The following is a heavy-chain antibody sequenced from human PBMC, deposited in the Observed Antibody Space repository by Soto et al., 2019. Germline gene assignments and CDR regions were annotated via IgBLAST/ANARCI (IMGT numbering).Heavy chain of an antibody. CDR3: AKDSIFGVVTYYYYGMDV. Sequence: PGGSLRLSCAASGFTFSSYGMHWVRQAPGKGLEWVAVISYDGSNKYYADSVKGRFTISRDNSKNTLYLQMNSLRAEDTAVYYCAKDSIFGVVTYYYYGMDVWGQGTTVTVSS. J-gene: IGHJ6*02. V-gene: IGHV3-30*18. CDR1: GFTFSSYG. CDR2: ISYDGSNK. D-gene: IGHD3-3*01.